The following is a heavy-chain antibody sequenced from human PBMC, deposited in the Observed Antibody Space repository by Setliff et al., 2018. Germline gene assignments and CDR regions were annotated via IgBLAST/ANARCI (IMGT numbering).Heavy chain of an antibody. D-gene: IGHD5-18*01. CDR3: ARDLDTAMTRGAFDI. CDR1: GFTFSSYS. Sequence: LRLSCAASGFTFSSYSMNWVRQAPGKGLEWVSYISSSSSTIYYADSVKGRFTISRDNAKNSLYLQMNSLRAEDTAMYYCARDLDTAMTRGAFDIWGQGTMVTVSS. J-gene: IGHJ3*02. V-gene: IGHV3-48*04. CDR2: ISSSSSTI.